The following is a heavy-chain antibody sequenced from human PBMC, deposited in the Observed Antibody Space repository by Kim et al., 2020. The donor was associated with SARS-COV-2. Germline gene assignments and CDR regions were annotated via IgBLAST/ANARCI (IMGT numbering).Heavy chain of an antibody. CDR2: IKSKTDGETT. D-gene: IGHD5-18*01. J-gene: IGHJ4*02. Sequence: GSLRLSCAASGFTFRDAWMSWVRQAPGKGLEWVGRIKSKTDGETTDFAAPVKGRFTISRDDSKNTLYLQMNSLKTEDTGVYYCATSNGDGYSNGYFNYWGQGTLVTVSS. CDR3: ATSNGDGYSNGYFNY. V-gene: IGHV3-15*01. CDR1: GFTFRDAW.